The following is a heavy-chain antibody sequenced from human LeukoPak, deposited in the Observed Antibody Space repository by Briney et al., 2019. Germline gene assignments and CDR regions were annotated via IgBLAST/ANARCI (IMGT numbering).Heavy chain of an antibody. Sequence: ASVKVSCKASGYTFTTYDMTWMRQATGQGLEWMGWMNPDSGDTGYAQKFQGRVTMTRDTSISTAFMELSSLGSDDTAIYYCARGLGDYNTDWFPVSGYWGQGTLVTVSS. J-gene: IGHJ4*02. CDR3: ARGLGDYNTDWFPVSGY. CDR2: MNPDSGDT. D-gene: IGHD3-9*01. V-gene: IGHV1-8*01. CDR1: GYTFTTYD.